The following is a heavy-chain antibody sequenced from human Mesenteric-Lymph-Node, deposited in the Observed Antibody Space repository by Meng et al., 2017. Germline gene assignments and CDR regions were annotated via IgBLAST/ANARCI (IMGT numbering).Heavy chain of an antibody. V-gene: IGHV1-69*01. J-gene: IGHJ4*02. CDR2: IIPIFGTA. CDR1: GGTFSSYA. CDR3: ASKTCSGGSCQLDY. D-gene: IGHD2-15*01. Sequence: QVQLVQSGAEVKKPVSSVKVSCKASGGTFSSYAISWVRQAPGQGLEWMGGIIPIFGTANYAQKFQGRVTITADESTSTAYMELSSLRSEDTAVYYCASKTCSGGSCQLDYWGQGTLVTVSS.